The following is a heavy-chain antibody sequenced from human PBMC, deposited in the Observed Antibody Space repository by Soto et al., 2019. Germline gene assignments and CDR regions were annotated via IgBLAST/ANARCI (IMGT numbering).Heavy chain of an antibody. Sequence: SETLSLTCTVSGGSISSYYWSWIRQPPGKGLEWIGYIYYSGSTNYNPSLKSRVTISVDTSKNQFSLKLSSVTAADTAVYYCAGSGYNSDYWGQGTLVTVSS. CDR1: GGSISSYY. D-gene: IGHD5-12*01. CDR3: AGSGYNSDY. CDR2: IYYSGST. V-gene: IGHV4-59*01. J-gene: IGHJ4*02.